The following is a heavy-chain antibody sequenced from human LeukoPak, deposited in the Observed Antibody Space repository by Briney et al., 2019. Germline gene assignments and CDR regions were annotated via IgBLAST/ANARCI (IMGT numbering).Heavy chain of an antibody. J-gene: IGHJ4*02. CDR1: GFTFSSYA. CDR3: ARDSDWAFDN. D-gene: IGHD2-21*02. Sequence: GGSLRLSCAASGFTFSSYAMSWIRQAPGKGLEWVSYINHNAETIYYADSVKGRFTISRDNAKNVLYLQMNRLRDGDTAVYFCARDSDWAFDNWGQGTLVTVSS. V-gene: IGHV3-48*02. CDR2: INHNAETI.